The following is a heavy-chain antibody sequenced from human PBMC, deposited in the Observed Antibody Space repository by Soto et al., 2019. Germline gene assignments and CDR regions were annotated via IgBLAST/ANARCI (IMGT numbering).Heavy chain of an antibody. D-gene: IGHD4-17*01. J-gene: IGHJ6*02. V-gene: IGHV4-38-2*02. CDR1: GYSISIGYY. Sequence: PSETLSLTCAVSGYSISIGYYCGCIRQPPGKGLEWIGSIYHSGSTYYNPSLKSRVTISVDTSKNQFSLKLSSVTAADTAVYYCARDHREDYGPSGYYYYGMDVWGQGTTVTVSS. CDR3: ARDHREDYGPSGYYYYGMDV. CDR2: IYHSGST.